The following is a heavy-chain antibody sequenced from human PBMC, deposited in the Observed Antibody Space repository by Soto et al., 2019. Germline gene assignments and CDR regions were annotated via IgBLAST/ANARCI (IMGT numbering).Heavy chain of an antibody. CDR2: VSGTTGST. CDR1: GFTFSNYA. Sequence: EVQLLESGGNLVQPGGSLRLSCVASGFTFSNYAMSWVRQAPGKGLEWVSSVSGTTGSTSYADSVKGRFTISRDNSKSTVYLQMNSLRVEDTAEYYCAKDSGDRVEGLDCWGQGTLVTVSS. D-gene: IGHD7-27*01. CDR3: AKDSGDRVEGLDC. V-gene: IGHV3-23*01. J-gene: IGHJ4*02.